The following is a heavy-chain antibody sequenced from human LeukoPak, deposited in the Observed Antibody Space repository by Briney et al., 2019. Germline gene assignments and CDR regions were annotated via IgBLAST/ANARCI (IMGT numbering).Heavy chain of an antibody. J-gene: IGHJ5*02. CDR3: ATERRDYDSSGYYR. CDR1: GFTFSNYA. Sequence: GGSLRLSCAASGFTFSNYAMSWVRQAPGKGLEWVSAISANGGGTYYADSVKGRFTISRDNSKDTLYLQMNSLRAEDTAVYYCATERRDYDSSGYYRWGQGTLVTVSS. D-gene: IGHD3-22*01. V-gene: IGHV3-23*01. CDR2: ISANGGGT.